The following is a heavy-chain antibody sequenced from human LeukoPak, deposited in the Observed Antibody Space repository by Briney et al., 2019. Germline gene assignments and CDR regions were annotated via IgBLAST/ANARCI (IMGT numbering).Heavy chain of an antibody. J-gene: IGHJ4*02. V-gene: IGHV5-51*01. D-gene: IGHD3-22*01. CDR2: IYPGDSDT. Sequence: GESLKISCKGSGYSFTSYWIGWVRQMPGKGLEWMGIIYPGDSDTRYSPSFQGQVTISADKSISTAYLQWSSLKASDTAMYYCARRKYYYDSSGYYFDYWGQGTLVTVSS. CDR3: ARRKYYYDSSGYYFDY. CDR1: GYSFTSYW.